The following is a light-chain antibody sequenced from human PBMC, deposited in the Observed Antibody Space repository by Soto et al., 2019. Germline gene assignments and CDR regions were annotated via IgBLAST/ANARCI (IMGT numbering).Light chain of an antibody. Sequence: SALTQPASVSGSPGQSITISCSGTSSDVGGYNYVSWYQQHPGKAPQVMIYDVSNRPSGVSNRFSGSKSGNTASLTISGLQAEDEADYYCYSYTTSSTYVFGTGTKVTV. CDR1: SSDVGGYNY. CDR3: YSYTTSSTYV. CDR2: DVS. J-gene: IGLJ1*01. V-gene: IGLV2-14*01.